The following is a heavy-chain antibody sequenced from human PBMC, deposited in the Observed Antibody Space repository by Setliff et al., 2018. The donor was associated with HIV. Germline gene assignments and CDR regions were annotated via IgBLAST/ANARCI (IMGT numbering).Heavy chain of an antibody. J-gene: IGHJ6*02. CDR1: EYTFTNYY. V-gene: IGHV1-46*01. CDR3: ARGSDASGYYPIYYYYGMDV. CDR2: MNPSGGRT. Sequence: ASVKVSCKASEYTFTNYYIHWVRQGPGQGLEWVGIMNPSGGRTTYAQKFQDRVTMTRDTSTSTGYMELRSLRSEDTAVYYCARGSDASGYYPIYYYYGMDVWGQGTTVTVSS. D-gene: IGHD3-22*01.